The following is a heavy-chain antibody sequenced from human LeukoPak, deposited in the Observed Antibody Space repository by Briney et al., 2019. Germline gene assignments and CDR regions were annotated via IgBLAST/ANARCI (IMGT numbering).Heavy chain of an antibody. J-gene: IGHJ5*02. D-gene: IGHD3-3*01. Sequence: GASVKVSCKASGGTFSSYAISWVRQAPGQGLEWMGRIIPILGIANYAQKFQGRVTITTDESTSTAYMELSSLRSEVTAVYYCARDLMRGFGVVIIPAQSWGQGTLVTVSS. CDR3: ARDLMRGFGVVIIPAQS. CDR2: IIPILGIA. CDR1: GGTFSSYA. V-gene: IGHV1-69*04.